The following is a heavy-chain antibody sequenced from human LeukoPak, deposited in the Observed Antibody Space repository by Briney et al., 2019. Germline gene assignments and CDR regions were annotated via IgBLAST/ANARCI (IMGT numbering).Heavy chain of an antibody. CDR3: ARQMQSHGNFDS. CDR2: ITASGTAM. CDR1: GFTFSSYS. V-gene: IGHV3-48*01. Sequence: GGSLRLSCAASGFTFSSYSMNWVRQAPGKGLEWVSHITASGTAMFYADSVKGRFTISRENARNSLYLQMNSLRAEDTAMYYCARQMQSHGNFDSWGQGTLVTVSS. J-gene: IGHJ4*02. D-gene: IGHD1-26*01.